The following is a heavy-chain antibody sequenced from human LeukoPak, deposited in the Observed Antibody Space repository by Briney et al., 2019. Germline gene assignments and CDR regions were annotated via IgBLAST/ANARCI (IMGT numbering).Heavy chain of an antibody. Sequence: GASVKVSCKASGGAFSSYAISWVRQAPGQGLEWMGRINVILDTANYAQKFQGRVTLTADISTSTSYMELSSLRSEDTAVYYCARDQGIGDASDIWGQGTMVTVSS. CDR2: INVILDTA. V-gene: IGHV1-69*04. CDR1: GGAFSSYA. CDR3: ARDQGIGDASDI. J-gene: IGHJ3*02.